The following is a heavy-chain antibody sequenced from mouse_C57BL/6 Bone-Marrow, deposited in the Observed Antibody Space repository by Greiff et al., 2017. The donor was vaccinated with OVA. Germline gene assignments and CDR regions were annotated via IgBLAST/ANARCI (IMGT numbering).Heavy chain of an antibody. V-gene: IGHV5-12*01. D-gene: IGHD1-1*01. CDR1: GFTFSDYY. CDR2: ISNGGGST. J-gene: IGHJ3*01. Sequence: EVMLVESGGGLVQPGGSLKLSCAASGFTFSDYYMYWVRQTPEKRLEWVAYISNGGGSTYYPDTVKGRFTISRDNAKNTLYLQMSRLKSEDTAMYYCARPPLYYYGSSPWFAYWGQGTLVTVSA. CDR3: ARPPLYYYGSSPWFAY.